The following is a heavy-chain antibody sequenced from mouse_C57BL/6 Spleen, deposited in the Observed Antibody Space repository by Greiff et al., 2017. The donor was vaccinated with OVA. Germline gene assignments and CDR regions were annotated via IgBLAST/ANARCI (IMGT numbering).Heavy chain of an antibody. CDR3: ARYPYGSSQYYYAMDY. D-gene: IGHD1-1*01. CDR1: GFTFTDYY. CDR2: IRNKANGYTT. J-gene: IGHJ4*01. V-gene: IGHV7-3*01. Sequence: EVKLQESGGGLVQPGGSLSLSCAASGFTFTDYYMSWVRQPPGKALEWLGFIRNKANGYTTEYSASVKGRFTISRDNSQSILYLQMNALRAEDSATYYCARYPYGSSQYYYAMDYWGQGTSVTVSS.